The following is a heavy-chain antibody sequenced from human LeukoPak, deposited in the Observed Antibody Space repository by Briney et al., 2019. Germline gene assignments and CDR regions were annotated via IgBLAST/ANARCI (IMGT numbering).Heavy chain of an antibody. Sequence: LPGGSLGLSCAASAFSFSKFALIWVRQAPGKGLEWVSAITANGGYTLYADAVKGRFTVSRDKSKNTLYLQINSLRPEDTAMYYCAKDPNGDYIGAFDFWGQGTMVTVSS. CDR3: AKDPNGDYIGAFDF. J-gene: IGHJ3*01. V-gene: IGHV3-23*01. D-gene: IGHD4-17*01. CDR2: ITANGGYT. CDR1: AFSFSKFA.